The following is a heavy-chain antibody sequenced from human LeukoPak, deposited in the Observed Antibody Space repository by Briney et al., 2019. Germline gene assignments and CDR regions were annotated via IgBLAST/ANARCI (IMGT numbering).Heavy chain of an antibody. CDR1: GFTFSSYS. V-gene: IGHV3-66*01. CDR2: IYSGGRT. D-gene: IGHD3-22*01. J-gene: IGHJ4*02. CDR3: ASGIVVVTSFDY. Sequence: GGSLRLSCAASGFTFSSYSMNWVRQAPGKGLEWVSVIYSGGRTYYADSVKGRFTISRDNSKNTLYLQMNSLRAEDTAVYYCASGIVVVTSFDYWGQGTLVTVSS.